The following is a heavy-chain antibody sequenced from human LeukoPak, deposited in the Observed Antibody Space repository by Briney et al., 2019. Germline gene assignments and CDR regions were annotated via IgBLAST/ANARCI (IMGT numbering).Heavy chain of an antibody. CDR1: GGSISSYY. CDR2: IYYSGST. J-gene: IGHJ4*02. Sequence: SETLSLTCTVSGGSISSYYWSWIRQPPGKGLEWIGYIYYSGSTNYNPSPKSRVTISVDTSKNQFSLKLSSVTAADTAVYYCARLTQITAWYIHYWGQGILVTVSS. CDR3: ARLTQITAWYIHY. V-gene: IGHV4-59*08. D-gene: IGHD4-23*01.